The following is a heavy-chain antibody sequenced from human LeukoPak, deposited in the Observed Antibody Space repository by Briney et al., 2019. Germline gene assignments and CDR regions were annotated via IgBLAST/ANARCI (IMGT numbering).Heavy chain of an antibody. CDR2: ISYDGTNK. D-gene: IGHD2-2*01. CDR3: ARAPNGVYCTSSSCHLDY. CDR1: GFTFSSYA. Sequence: GRSLRLSCAASGFTFSSYAIHWVRQAPGKGLEWVAVISYDGTNKYYADSVKGRFTISRDNSKNTLYLQMNSLRAEDTAVYYCARAPNGVYCTSSSCHLDYWGQGTLVTVSS. V-gene: IGHV3-30-3*01. J-gene: IGHJ4*02.